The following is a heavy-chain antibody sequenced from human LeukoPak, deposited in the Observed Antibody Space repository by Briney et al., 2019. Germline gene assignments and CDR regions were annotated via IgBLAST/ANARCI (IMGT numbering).Heavy chain of an antibody. CDR3: ARVTGHYYGSGNYYRDAFDI. V-gene: IGHV1-18*01. D-gene: IGHD3-10*01. Sequence: ASVKVSCKASGYTLTSYGISWVRQAPGQGLEWMGWISAYNGNTNYPQKVQGRVTMTTDTSTSTAYMELRSLRSDDTAMYYCARVTGHYYGSGNYYRDAFDIWGQGTMVTVSS. J-gene: IGHJ3*02. CDR1: GYTLTSYG. CDR2: ISAYNGNT.